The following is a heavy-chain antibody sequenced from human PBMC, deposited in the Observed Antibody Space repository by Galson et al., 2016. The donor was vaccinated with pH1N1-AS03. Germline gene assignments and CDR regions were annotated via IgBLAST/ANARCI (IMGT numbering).Heavy chain of an antibody. J-gene: IGHJ4*02. CDR2: ITSGGNT. CDR1: GFSFSSYA. V-gene: IGHV3-23*01. CDR3: AKDKGSSRHDDY. Sequence: SLRLSCAASGFSFSSYAMSWVRQAPGKGLQWVSSITSGGNTYYADSVKGRFTISRDNSKQTLYLQMNSLRAGDAAVYLCAKDKGSSRHDDYWGQGTRVTVSS. D-gene: IGHD6-13*01.